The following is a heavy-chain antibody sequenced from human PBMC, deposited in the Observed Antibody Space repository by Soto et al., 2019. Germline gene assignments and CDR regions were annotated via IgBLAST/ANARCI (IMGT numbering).Heavy chain of an antibody. D-gene: IGHD3-10*01. CDR1: GYTFTSYG. CDR3: ARDPPYSLTYYYGSGSYGEGY. CDR2: ISAYNGNT. V-gene: IGHV1-18*01. J-gene: IGHJ4*02. Sequence: GASVKVSCKASGYTFTSYGISWVRQAPGQGLEWMGWISAYNGNTNYAQKLQGRVTMTTDTSTSTAYMELRSLRSDDTAVYYCARDPPYSLTYYYGSGSYGEGYWGQGTLVTVSS.